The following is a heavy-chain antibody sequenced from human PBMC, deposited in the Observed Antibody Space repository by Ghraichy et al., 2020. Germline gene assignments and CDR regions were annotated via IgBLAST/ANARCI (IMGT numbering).Heavy chain of an antibody. CDR3: ARHRGWMYWFDP. D-gene: IGHD5-12*01. CDR1: EFTVSSNH. V-gene: IGHV3-66*04. Sequence: GESLNISCAASEFTVSSNHMSWVRQASGKGLEWVSVIYSGGTTYYADSVNGRFTISRDNSKNTLYLQMTSLRAEDTAMYYCARHRGWMYWFDPWGQGTLV. CDR2: IYSGGTT. J-gene: IGHJ5*02.